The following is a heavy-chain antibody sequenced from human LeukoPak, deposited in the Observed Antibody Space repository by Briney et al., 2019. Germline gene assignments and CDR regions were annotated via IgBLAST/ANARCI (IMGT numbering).Heavy chain of an antibody. CDR1: GFPFSSYA. J-gene: IGHJ6*02. CDR2: ISGSGGST. V-gene: IGHV3-23*01. Sequence: PGGSLRLSCAASGFPFSSYAMSWVRQAPGKGLEWVSAISGSGGSTYYADSVKGRFTISRDNSKNTLYLQMNSLRAEDTAVYYCASIAVAGTGVGYYYYGMDVWGQGTTVTVSS. D-gene: IGHD6-19*01. CDR3: ASIAVAGTGVGYYYYGMDV.